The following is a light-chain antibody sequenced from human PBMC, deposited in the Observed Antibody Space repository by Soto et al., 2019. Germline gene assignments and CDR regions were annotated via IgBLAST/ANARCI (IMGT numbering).Light chain of an antibody. J-gene: IGKJ1*01. Sequence: DIQSTEAPSTLSASAGARVTIICRASQSISTWLAWYQLKPGKAPKLLIYDASTLEGGVPSRCSGIGSGTEIPLTIRGLQPDDVATYCCQHSWTFGPATKVDIK. CDR2: DAS. CDR1: QSISTW. V-gene: IGKV1-5*02. CDR3: QHSWT.